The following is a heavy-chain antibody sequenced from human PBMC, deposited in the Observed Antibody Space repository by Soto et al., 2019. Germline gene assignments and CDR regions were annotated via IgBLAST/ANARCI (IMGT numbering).Heavy chain of an antibody. CDR1: GCAFTNYN. J-gene: IGHJ4*01. D-gene: IGHD6-13*01. CDR3: ARIPSPGKNFFGY. V-gene: IGHV1-46*01. CDR2: VNPNRGTA. Sequence: GDAVKVTCKASGCAFTNYNIHWVRQAPGQGLQWMGEVNPNRGTAGYAETFQGRVTMTRNASTRTVYMVLTSLTPEDTAIYYCARIPSPGKNFFGYWGHGPPFPVSS.